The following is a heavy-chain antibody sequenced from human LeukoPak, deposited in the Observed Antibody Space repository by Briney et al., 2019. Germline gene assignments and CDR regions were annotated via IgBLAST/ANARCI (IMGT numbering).Heavy chain of an antibody. D-gene: IGHD5-18*01. J-gene: IGHJ2*01. V-gene: IGHV1-18*01. CDR2: ISAYNGNT. Sequence: ASVTVSCTASGYTFTSYGIGWVRHAPGQGLEWMGWISAYNGNTNYAQKLQGRGTMTTDTSTSTAYMELRSLRSDDTAVYYCARDQPGYWAAMVWTVSGYFDLWGRGTLVTVSS. CDR1: GYTFTSYG. CDR3: ARDQPGYWAAMVWTVSGYFDL.